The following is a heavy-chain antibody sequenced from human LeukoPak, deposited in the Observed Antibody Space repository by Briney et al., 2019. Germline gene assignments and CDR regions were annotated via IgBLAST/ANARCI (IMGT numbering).Heavy chain of an antibody. V-gene: IGHV5-51*01. CDR3: AANPDHCFFDN. CDR2: IYPGDSDT. Sequence: GASPQISCKGSGYYFASYWIARVRQLPGKGLERMGIIYPGDSDTRYSPSFEGHLTITANNSNSTSYHQWINLKRADTAISYFAANPDHCFFDNWGQGTLVTVSS. J-gene: IGHJ4*02. D-gene: IGHD2-21*02. CDR1: GYYFASYW.